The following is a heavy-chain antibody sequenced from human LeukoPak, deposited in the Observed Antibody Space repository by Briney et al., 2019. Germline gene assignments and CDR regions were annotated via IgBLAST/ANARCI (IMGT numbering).Heavy chain of an antibody. CDR2: ISSSGSTI. Sequence: GGSLRLSCAASGFTFSSYEMNWVRQAPGKGLEWVSYISSSGSTIYYADSVKGRFTISRDNSKNTLYLQMNSLRAEDTAVYYCAKVGTWELPRAAAFDIWGQGTMVTVSS. CDR1: GFTFSSYE. D-gene: IGHD1-26*01. CDR3: AKVGTWELPRAAAFDI. J-gene: IGHJ3*02. V-gene: IGHV3-48*03.